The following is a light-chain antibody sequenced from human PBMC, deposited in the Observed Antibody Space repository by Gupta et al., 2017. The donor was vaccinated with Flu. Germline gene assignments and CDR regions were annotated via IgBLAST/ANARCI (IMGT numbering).Light chain of an antibody. CDR2: AAS. V-gene: IGKV1-39*01. CDR3: QQSHSTPFT. Sequence: PSSLSASVGDRVTISCRAGQSISAYLNWFQVKPGKAPKLVIYAASSLQSGVPSRFSGSGSGTDFTLTISRLQREDFATYYCQQSHSTPFTFGHGTKVDIK. CDR1: QSISAY. J-gene: IGKJ3*01.